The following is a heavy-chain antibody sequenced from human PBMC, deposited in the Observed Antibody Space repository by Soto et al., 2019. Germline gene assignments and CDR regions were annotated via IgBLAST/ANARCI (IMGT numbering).Heavy chain of an antibody. CDR2: INPSGGST. J-gene: IGHJ4*02. CDR1: GYTFTSYY. Sequence: QVQLVQSGAEVKKPGASVKVSCKASGYTFTSYYMHWVRQAPGQGLEWMGIINPSGGSTSYAQKFQGRVTMTRDTSTSTVNMELSSLRSEDTDVYYCARDGTSIAVAGTAPPLRYWGQGTLVTVSS. D-gene: IGHD6-19*01. CDR3: ARDGTSIAVAGTAPPLRY. V-gene: IGHV1-46*01.